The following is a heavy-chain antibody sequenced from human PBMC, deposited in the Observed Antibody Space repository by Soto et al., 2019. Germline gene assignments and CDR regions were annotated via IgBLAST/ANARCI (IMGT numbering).Heavy chain of an antibody. V-gene: IGHV3-23*01. CDR2: IRGSGLKT. J-gene: IGHJ4*02. Sequence: EVQLLESGGGLVQPGGSLRLSCGASGFSFSSFAVSWFRQAPGKGLEWVSCIRGSGLKTNYADSVKGRFTICRDNSKETVYLQMNSLRAEDTAGYYCAKGADFGDFVGGGHFDYWGQGTLVTVSS. D-gene: IGHD4-17*01. CDR3: AKGADFGDFVGGGHFDY. CDR1: GFSFSSFA.